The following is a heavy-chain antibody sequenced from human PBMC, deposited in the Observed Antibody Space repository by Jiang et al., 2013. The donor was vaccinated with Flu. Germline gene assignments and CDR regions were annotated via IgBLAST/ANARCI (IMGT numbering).Heavy chain of an antibody. CDR2: ISYDGSNK. V-gene: IGHV3-30-3*01. D-gene: IGHD3-22*01. J-gene: IGHJ3*02. CDR1: GFTFSSYA. CDR3: ATVMSGYYYRAFDI. Sequence: VQLLESGGGVVQPGRSLRLSCAASGFTFSSYAMHWVRQAPGKGLEWVAVISYDGSNKYYADSVKGRFTISRDNSKNTLYLQMNSLRAEDTAVYYCATVMSGYYYRAFDIWGQGTMVTVSS.